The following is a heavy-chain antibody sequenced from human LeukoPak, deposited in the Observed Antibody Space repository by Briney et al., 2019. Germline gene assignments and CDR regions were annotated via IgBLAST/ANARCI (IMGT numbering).Heavy chain of an antibody. Sequence: GRSLRLSCAASGFTFSSYGMHWVRQAPGKGLEWVAVIWYDGSNKYYADSVKGRFTISRDNSKNTLYLRMNSLRAEDTAVYYCARVSTVTTIHYYYGMDVWGKGTTVTVSS. CDR1: GFTFSSYG. V-gene: IGHV3-33*01. CDR2: IWYDGSNK. D-gene: IGHD4-17*01. J-gene: IGHJ6*04. CDR3: ARVSTVTTIHYYYGMDV.